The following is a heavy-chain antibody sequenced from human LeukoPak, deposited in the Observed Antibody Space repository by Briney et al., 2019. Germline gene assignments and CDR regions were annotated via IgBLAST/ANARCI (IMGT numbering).Heavy chain of an antibody. D-gene: IGHD6-19*01. Sequence: PGGSLRLSCAASGFTFSSYAMSWVRQAPGKGLEWVSVIYSGGYTYYADSVKGRFTISRDNSKNTLYLQMNSLRVEDTAVYYCASSIAVAGPIDFWGQGTLVTVST. V-gene: IGHV3-66*01. CDR1: GFTFSSYA. J-gene: IGHJ4*02. CDR2: IYSGGYT. CDR3: ASSIAVAGPIDF.